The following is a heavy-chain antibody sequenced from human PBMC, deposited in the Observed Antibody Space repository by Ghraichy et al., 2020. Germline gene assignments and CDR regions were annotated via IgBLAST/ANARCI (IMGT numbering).Heavy chain of an antibody. CDR3: AREGDIVVVVAATRPRTPPGHFDY. CDR2: IWYDGSNK. D-gene: IGHD2-15*01. V-gene: IGHV3-33*01. CDR1: GFTFSSYG. Sequence: GGSLRLSCAASGFTFSSYGMHWVRQAPGKGLEWVAVIWYDGSNKYYADSVKGRFTISRDNSKNTLYLQMNSLRAEDTAVYYCAREGDIVVVVAATRPRTPPGHFDYWGQGTLVTVSS. J-gene: IGHJ4*02.